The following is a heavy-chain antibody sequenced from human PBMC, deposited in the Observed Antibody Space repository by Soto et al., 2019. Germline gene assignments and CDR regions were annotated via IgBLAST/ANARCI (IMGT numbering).Heavy chain of an antibody. J-gene: IGHJ5*02. D-gene: IGHD3-3*01. CDR3: ARDPAAIFGVVKGWFDP. CDR2: IIPIFGTA. Sequence: QVQLVQSGAEVKKPGSSVKVSCKASGGTFSSYAISWVRQAPGQGLEWMGGIIPIFGTANYAQKFQGRVTITADESTSTAYMELRRLRSEDTAVYYCARDPAAIFGVVKGWFDPWGQGTLVTVSS. V-gene: IGHV1-69*12. CDR1: GGTFSSYA.